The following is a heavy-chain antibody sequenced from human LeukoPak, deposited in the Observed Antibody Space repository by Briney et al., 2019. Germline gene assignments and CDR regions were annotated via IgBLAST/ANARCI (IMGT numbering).Heavy chain of an antibody. Sequence: GGSLKLSCAASGFTFSSYAMSWVRQAPGKGLEWVSAISGSGGSTYYADSVKGRFTISRDNSKNTLYLQMNSLRAEDTAVYYCAKGRIKYYYDSSSYDYWGQGTLVTVSS. CDR2: ISGSGGST. V-gene: IGHV3-23*01. J-gene: IGHJ4*02. CDR1: GFTFSSYA. CDR3: AKGRIKYYYDSSSYDY. D-gene: IGHD3-22*01.